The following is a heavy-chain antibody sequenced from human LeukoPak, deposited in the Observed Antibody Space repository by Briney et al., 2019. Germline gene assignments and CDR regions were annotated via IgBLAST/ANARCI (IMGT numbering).Heavy chain of an antibody. CDR1: SGSIRSRDYN. CDR2: LYYGGTT. Sequence: SETLSLTCSVSSGSIRSRDYNWGWIRQPPGKGLEWIASLYYGGTTYYNPSLKSRVTMSADTLMNQFSLRLTSVTAADTAIDYCGRQHVHGSGSNWYFDLWGRGILVTVSS. CDR3: GRQHVHGSGSNWYFDL. V-gene: IGHV4-39*01. D-gene: IGHD1-26*01. J-gene: IGHJ2*01.